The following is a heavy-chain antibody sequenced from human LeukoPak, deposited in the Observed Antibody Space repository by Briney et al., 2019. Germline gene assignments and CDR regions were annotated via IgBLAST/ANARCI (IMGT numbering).Heavy chain of an antibody. CDR3: ASAPVAGEGFDY. D-gene: IGHD6-19*01. CDR2: IYSGGST. J-gene: IGHJ4*02. CDR1: GITVSSNY. V-gene: IGHV3-66*01. Sequence: SGGSLRLSCAASGITVSSNYMSWVRQAPGKGLEWVSIIYSGGSTYYADSVKGRFTISRDNSKNTLYLQMNSLRAEDTAVYYCASAPVAGEGFDYWGQGTLVTVSS.